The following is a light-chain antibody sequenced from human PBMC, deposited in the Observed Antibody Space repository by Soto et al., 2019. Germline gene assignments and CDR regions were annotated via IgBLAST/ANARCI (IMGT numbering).Light chain of an antibody. J-gene: IGLJ2*01. V-gene: IGLV1-40*01. CDR3: QSYDSSLSGV. Sequence: QSVLTQPPSVSGAPGQRVTISCTGSSSNIGAGYDVHWYQQLPGTAPQLLIYDNSKRPSGVPDRFSGSKSGTSASLAISGLQADDEADYYCQSYDSSLSGVFGGGTKLTVL. CDR2: DNS. CDR1: SSNIGAGYD.